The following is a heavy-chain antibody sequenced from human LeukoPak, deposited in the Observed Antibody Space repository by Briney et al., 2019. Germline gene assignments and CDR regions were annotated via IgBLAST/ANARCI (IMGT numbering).Heavy chain of an antibody. CDR2: IYYSGGT. CDR3: ASPRGDDSGGYYTWYFHH. Sequence: SETLSLTCSVSGGSISSSNFYWGWIRQPPGKGLEWIGSIYYSGGTYYNPSLKSRVTISVDTSKNQFSLKLSSVTAADTAVYFCASPRGDDSGGYYTWYFHHWGQGILVTVSS. V-gene: IGHV4-39*07. D-gene: IGHD3-22*01. CDR1: GGSISSSNFY. J-gene: IGHJ1*01.